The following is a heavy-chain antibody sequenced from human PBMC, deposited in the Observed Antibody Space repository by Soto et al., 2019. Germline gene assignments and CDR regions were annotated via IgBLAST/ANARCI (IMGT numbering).Heavy chain of an antibody. Sequence: EVQLVESGGDLVQPGGSLRLSCAASEFTFSSYEMNWVRQAPGRGLEWISYISSSGDLIYYADSVRGRFTVSRDSAKNSMYLQMNSLRAEDTAVYYCAREEINCGGDCFSLWGQGTLVTVSS. V-gene: IGHV3-48*03. CDR3: AREEINCGGDCFSL. CDR1: EFTFSSYE. CDR2: ISSSGDLI. J-gene: IGHJ4*02. D-gene: IGHD2-21*02.